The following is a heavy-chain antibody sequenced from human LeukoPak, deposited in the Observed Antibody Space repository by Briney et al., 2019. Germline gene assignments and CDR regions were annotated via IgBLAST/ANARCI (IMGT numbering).Heavy chain of an antibody. CDR3: ARERALWNWFDP. CDR2: IYYSGST. J-gene: IGHJ5*02. V-gene: IGHV4-31*03. Sequence: SETLSLTCTVSGDSISSGGYYWSWIRQHPGKGLEWIGYIYYSGSTYYNPSLKSRVTISVDTSKNQFSLKLSSVTAADTAVYYCARERALWNWFDPWGQGTLVTVSS. D-gene: IGHD3-16*01. CDR1: GDSISSGGYY.